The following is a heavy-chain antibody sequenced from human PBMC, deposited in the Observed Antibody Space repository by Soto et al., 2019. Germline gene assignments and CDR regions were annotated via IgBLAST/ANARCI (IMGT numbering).Heavy chain of an antibody. J-gene: IGHJ6*02. CDR1: GFTFDDYA. CDR3: AKDSSGYYYYGMDV. CDR2: IAFNSGNT. D-gene: IGHD6-6*01. V-gene: IGHV3-9*01. Sequence: GGSLRLSCAASGFTFDDYAMHWVRQAPGKGLEWVSGIAFNSGNTAYADSVKGRFTISRDNAKNSLYLQMNSLRAEDTALYYCAKDSSGYYYYGMDVWGQGTTVTVSS.